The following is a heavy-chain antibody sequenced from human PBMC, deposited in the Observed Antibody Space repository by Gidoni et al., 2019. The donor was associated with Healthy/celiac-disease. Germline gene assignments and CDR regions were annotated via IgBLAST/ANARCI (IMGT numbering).Heavy chain of an antibody. Sequence: EVQLVLSGGGLVQPGGSLRLSCAASGFTFSSYWMSWVRQAPGKGLEWVANIKKDGSEKYYVDSVKGRFTISRDNAKNSLYLQMNTLRAEDTAVYYCARDRRSSSSGWYFDYWGQGTLVTVSS. V-gene: IGHV3-7*01. J-gene: IGHJ4*02. CDR2: IKKDGSEK. D-gene: IGHD6-13*01. CDR3: ARDRRSSSSGWYFDY. CDR1: GFTFSSYW.